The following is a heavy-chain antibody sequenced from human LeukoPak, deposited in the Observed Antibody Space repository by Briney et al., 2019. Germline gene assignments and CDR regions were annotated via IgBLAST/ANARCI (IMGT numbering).Heavy chain of an antibody. J-gene: IGHJ4*02. CDR3: TSGESLLWSNDY. CDR1: GFTFSSYA. Sequence: PGRSLRLSCAASGFTFSSYAMHWVRQAPGKGLEYVSAISSNGGSTYYANSVKGRFTISRDNSKNTLYLQMGSLRAEDMAVYYCTSGESLLWSNDYWGQGTLVTVSS. CDR2: ISSNGGST. D-gene: IGHD3-10*01. V-gene: IGHV3-64*01.